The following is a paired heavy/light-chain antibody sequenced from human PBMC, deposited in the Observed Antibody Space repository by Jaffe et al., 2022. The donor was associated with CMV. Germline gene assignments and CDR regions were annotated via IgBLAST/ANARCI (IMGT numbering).Heavy chain of an antibody. CDR1: GGSFSSYA. V-gene: IGHV1-69*09. J-gene: IGHJ1*01. CDR2: ITPFLNAA. Sequence: QVQLVQSGPEVKKPGSSVKVSCKSSGGSFSSYAINWVRQAPGQGLEWMGKITPFLNAANYGQKFQGRVTISADRSTSTAYMELSGLRSEDTAVYYCARGLGVGTTSSEYLLFWGQGTLVTVSS. D-gene: IGHD1-26*01. CDR3: ARGLGVGTTSSEYLLF.
Light chain of an antibody. CDR3: QQRTNWPRVT. V-gene: IGKV3-11*01. CDR1: QSVNTY. J-gene: IGKJ5*01. CDR2: DAS. Sequence: EIVLTQSPATLSLSPGQRATLSCRASQSVNTYLAWYQQKPGQAPRLLIFDASNRATGIPARFSGTGSGTAFSLTISSLEPEDFAVYYCQQRTNWPRVTFGQGTRLEI.